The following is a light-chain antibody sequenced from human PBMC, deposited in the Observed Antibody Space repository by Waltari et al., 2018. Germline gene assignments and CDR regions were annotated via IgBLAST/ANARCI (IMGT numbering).Light chain of an antibody. Sequence: QSVLTQPPSATGSPGQSLTISCTGPNSDVGAYNYVSWYQQQPGNVPKLLIYEVTKRPSGVPDRFSGSKSGNTASLTVSGLQADDEADYYCSSYAHNNHFVFGTGTKVTVL. CDR1: NSDVGAYNY. CDR2: EVT. V-gene: IGLV2-8*01. J-gene: IGLJ1*01. CDR3: SSYAHNNHFV.